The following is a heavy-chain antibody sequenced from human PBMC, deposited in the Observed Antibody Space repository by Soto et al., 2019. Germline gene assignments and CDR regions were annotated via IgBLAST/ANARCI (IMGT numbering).Heavy chain of an antibody. D-gene: IGHD3-10*01. Sequence: QVQLQESGPGLVKPSETLSLTCTVSRGSVNSGTYYWSWIRQPPGKGLEWIGDIHFSGSTNYNPSLKSRVTISLYTSKNQFSLKLSSVTAADTAVYYCARLNPLLENVTGDYYYGMDVWGQGTTVTGSS. CDR2: IHFSGST. V-gene: IGHV4-61*01. CDR3: ARLNPLLENVTGDYYYGMDV. J-gene: IGHJ6*02. CDR1: RGSVNSGTYY.